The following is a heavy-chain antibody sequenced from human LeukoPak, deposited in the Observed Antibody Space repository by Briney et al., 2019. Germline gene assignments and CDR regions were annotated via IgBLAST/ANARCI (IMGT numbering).Heavy chain of an antibody. CDR2: IHYTGAT. CDR3: AVGTKDDNQYFYYYYMDV. Sequence: SETLSLTCAVYGGSITGYYWSWIRQTPGRGLEWVGEIHYTGATSYNPSLKSRATISTDTSKNQFSLRLSSVTAADTAVYYCAVGTKDDNQYFYYYYMDVRGKGTTVAVSS. V-gene: IGHV4-34*01. D-gene: IGHD1-1*01. CDR1: GGSITGYY. J-gene: IGHJ6*03.